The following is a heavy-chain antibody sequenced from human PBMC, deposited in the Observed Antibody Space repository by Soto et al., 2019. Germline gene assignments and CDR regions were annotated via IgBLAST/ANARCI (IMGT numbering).Heavy chain of an antibody. V-gene: IGHV1-8*01. D-gene: IGHD2-2*02. J-gene: IGHJ6*02. CDR2: MNHNRGNK. CDR1: GYTFTRYD. Sequence: GASVKVSCKASGYTFTRYDINWVRQATGKGVEWMGWMNHNRGNKGYAQKFQGRVTMTRNTSISTAYMELSSMRSEDTAVYYCERGRDIVVVPAAILTWHPGYYYGMDVWGQGTTVTVSS. CDR3: ERGRDIVVVPAAILTWHPGYYYGMDV.